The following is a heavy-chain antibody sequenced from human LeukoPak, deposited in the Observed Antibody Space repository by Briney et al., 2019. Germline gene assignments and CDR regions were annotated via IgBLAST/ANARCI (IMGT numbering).Heavy chain of an antibody. CDR3: ARFGELTRVGYGMDV. D-gene: IGHD3-10*01. CDR1: GYTFTSYG. Sequence: SVKVSCKASGYTFTSYGISWVRQAPGQGLEWMGWISAYNGNTNYAQKLQGRVTMTTDTSTSTAYMELRSLRSDDTAVYYCARFGELTRVGYGMDVWGQGTTVTVSS. CDR2: ISAYNGNT. J-gene: IGHJ6*02. V-gene: IGHV1-18*01.